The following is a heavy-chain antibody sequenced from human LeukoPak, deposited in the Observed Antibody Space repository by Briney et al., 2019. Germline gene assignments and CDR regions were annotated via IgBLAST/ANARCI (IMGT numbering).Heavy chain of an antibody. CDR3: ARHPELRPFDY. D-gene: IGHD1-26*01. V-gene: IGHV4-34*01. Sequence: PSETLSLTCAVYGGSFSGYYWSWIRQLPGKGLEWIGEINHSGSTNYNPSLKSRVTISVDTSKNQFSLKLSSVTAADTAVYYCARHPELRPFDYWGQGTLVTVSS. J-gene: IGHJ4*02. CDR1: GGSFSGYY. CDR2: INHSGST.